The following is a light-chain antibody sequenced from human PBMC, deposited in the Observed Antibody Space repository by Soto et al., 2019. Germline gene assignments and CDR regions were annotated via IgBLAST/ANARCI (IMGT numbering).Light chain of an antibody. CDR2: GAS. J-gene: IGKJ1*01. Sequence: EVVLTQSPGTLSLSPGEGATLSCRASQSISSNYLAWYQQKPGQAPRLLIYGASTRATGIPARFSGSGSGTEFTLTISSLQSEDFAVYYCQHYNNWPPAWTFGQGTKVDI. CDR3: QHYNNWPPAWT. CDR1: QSISSN. V-gene: IGKV3-15*01.